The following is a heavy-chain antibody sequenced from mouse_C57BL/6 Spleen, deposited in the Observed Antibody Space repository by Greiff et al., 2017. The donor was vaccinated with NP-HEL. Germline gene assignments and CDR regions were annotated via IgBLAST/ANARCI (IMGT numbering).Heavy chain of an antibody. J-gene: IGHJ4*01. V-gene: IGHV1-80*01. CDR2: IYPGDGDT. CDR3: ARPLLLRSLYAMDY. Sequence: QVQLQQSGAELVKPGASVKISCKASGYAFSSYWMNWVKQRPGKGLEWIGQIYPGDGDTNYNGKFKGKATLTADKSSSTAYMQLSSLTSEDSAVYFCARPLLLRSLYAMDYWGQGTSVTVSS. D-gene: IGHD1-1*01. CDR1: GYAFSSYW.